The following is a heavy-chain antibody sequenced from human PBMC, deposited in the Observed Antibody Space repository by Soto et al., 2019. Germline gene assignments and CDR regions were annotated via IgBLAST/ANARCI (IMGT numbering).Heavy chain of an antibody. J-gene: IGHJ6*02. CDR1: GGSINSYY. CDR2: TFYSGST. D-gene: IGHD3-9*01. CDR3: ARDKGRYDSGMDV. Sequence: SEILSLTCTVSGGSINSYYWSWIRQPPGKGLEWIGYTFYSGSTKYNPSLKSRATISVDRSKTHFSLNLSSVTAADTAVYYCARDKGRYDSGMDVWGQGTTVTVSS. V-gene: IGHV4-59*01.